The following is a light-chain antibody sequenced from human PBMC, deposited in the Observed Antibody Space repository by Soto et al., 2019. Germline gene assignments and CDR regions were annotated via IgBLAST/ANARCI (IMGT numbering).Light chain of an antibody. Sequence: EIVLTQSTGTLSLSPGERATLSCRASQSVSSSYLAWYQQKPGQAPRLLIYGASSRATGIPDRFSGSGSGTDFTLTISRLEPEDFAVYYCHHYGSSPPRTFGQGTQLEIK. CDR3: HHYGSSPPRT. V-gene: IGKV3-20*01. J-gene: IGKJ2*01. CDR1: QSVSSSY. CDR2: GAS.